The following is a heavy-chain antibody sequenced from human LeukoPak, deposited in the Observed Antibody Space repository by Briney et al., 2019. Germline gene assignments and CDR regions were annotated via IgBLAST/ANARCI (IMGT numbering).Heavy chain of an antibody. CDR3: AVAYYYGSGDAFDI. CDR1: GFTFRSYS. V-gene: IGHV3-21*01. J-gene: IGHJ3*02. D-gene: IGHD3-10*01. Sequence: GGSLRLSCAASGFTFRSYSMNWVRQAPGKGLEWVSSINRDSNYIYYADAVQGRFTISRDNAKHSLYLQMNSLRAEDTAVYYCAVAYYYGSGDAFDIWGQGTKVTVSS. CDR2: INRDSNYI.